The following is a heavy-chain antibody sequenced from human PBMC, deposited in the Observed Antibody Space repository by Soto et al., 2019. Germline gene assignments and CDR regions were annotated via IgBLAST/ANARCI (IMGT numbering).Heavy chain of an antibody. CDR3: ARVADESYGDPDGDY. V-gene: IGHV3-21*01. CDR1: GFTFSSYS. J-gene: IGHJ4*02. CDR2: ISSSSSYI. Sequence: GGSLRLSCAASGFTFSSYSMNWVRQAPGKGLEWVSSISSSSSYIYYADSVKGRVTISRDNAKNSLYLQMNSLRAEDTAVYYCARVADESYGDPDGDYWGQGTLVTVSS. D-gene: IGHD4-17*01.